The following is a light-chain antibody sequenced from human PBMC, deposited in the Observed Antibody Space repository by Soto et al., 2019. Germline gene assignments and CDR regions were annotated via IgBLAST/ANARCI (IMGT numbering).Light chain of an antibody. CDR2: GAS. CDR1: QSVSSN. Sequence: EFVLTQSPGTLSLSPGERATLSCRASQSVSSNLAWYQQKPGQAPRFLIYGASTRATGIPARFSGSGSGTEFTLTISRLEPEDFAVYYCQHYGETPITFGLGTRLEIK. CDR3: QHYGETPIT. V-gene: IGKV3-20*01. J-gene: IGKJ5*01.